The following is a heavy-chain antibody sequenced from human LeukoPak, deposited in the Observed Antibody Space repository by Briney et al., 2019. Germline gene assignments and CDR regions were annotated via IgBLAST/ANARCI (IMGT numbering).Heavy chain of an antibody. D-gene: IGHD5-24*01. CDR2: ISYDGTNK. CDR1: GFTFTNYA. J-gene: IGHJ3*02. Sequence: GGSLRLSCAASGFTFTNYALHWVRQAPGKGLEWVAVISYDGTNKYYADSVQGRITISRDNAQNSLYLQMNSLRDEDTAVYYCARGRDYAFDIWGQGTMVTVSS. CDR3: ARGRDYAFDI. V-gene: IGHV3-30-3*01.